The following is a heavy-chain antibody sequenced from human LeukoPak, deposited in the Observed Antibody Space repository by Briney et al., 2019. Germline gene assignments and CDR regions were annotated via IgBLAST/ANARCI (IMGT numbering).Heavy chain of an antibody. CDR1: TDSISGFY. Sequence: PSETLSLTCTVSTDSISGFYWSWIRQPPGRGLEWIGSIYHTGSTTYNPSLKSRLTISVDTSKNQFSLQLTSVTAADTAVYYCARECANGPVDSWGQGTLVIVSS. CDR3: ARECANGPVDS. CDR2: IYHTGST. V-gene: IGHV4-59*08. J-gene: IGHJ4*02. D-gene: IGHD3-3*01.